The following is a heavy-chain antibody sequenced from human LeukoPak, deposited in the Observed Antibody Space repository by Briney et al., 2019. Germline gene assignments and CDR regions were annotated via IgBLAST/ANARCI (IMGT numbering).Heavy chain of an antibody. J-gene: IGHJ4*02. D-gene: IGHD2-21*02. V-gene: IGHV3-15*01. CDR2: IKTTTDGGTT. CDR1: GFAFTHAW. CDR3: ATGAVCIDNCYSGQINY. Sequence: GGSLRLSCTASGFAFTHAWMSWVRQAPGKRLEWVGRIKTTTDGGTTDYAAPVKGIFTISRDDPKNTLYLQMNSLKTEDTAVYFCATGAVCIDNCYSGQINYWGQGTLVTVSS.